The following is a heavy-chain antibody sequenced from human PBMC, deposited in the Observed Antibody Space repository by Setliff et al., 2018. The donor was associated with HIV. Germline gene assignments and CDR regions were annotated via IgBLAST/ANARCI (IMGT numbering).Heavy chain of an antibody. CDR3: ARYKCINFACVGFDI. CDR1: GASISSHY. V-gene: IGHV4-59*11. Sequence: SETLSLTCTVSGASISSHYWSWIRQSPGRELEWIGYIYSTGSTNYNPSLKSRLTMSVDTSKNQVSLKLTSVTAADTAVYYCARYKCINFACVGFDIWGQGTVVTVSS. J-gene: IGHJ3*02. CDR2: IYSTGST. D-gene: IGHD3-9*01.